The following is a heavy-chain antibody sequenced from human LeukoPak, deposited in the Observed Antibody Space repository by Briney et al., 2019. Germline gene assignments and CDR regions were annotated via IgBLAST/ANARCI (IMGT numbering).Heavy chain of an antibody. CDR1: GGTFSSYA. V-gene: IGHV1-69*05. CDR3: ARGPWLVGGWFDP. D-gene: IGHD6-19*01. Sequence: SVKVSCKASGGTFSSYAVSWVRQAPGQGLEWMGGIIPIFGTANYAQKFQGRVTITTDESTSTAYMELSSLRSEDTAVYYCARGPWLVGGWFDPWGQGTLVTVSS. CDR2: IIPIFGTA. J-gene: IGHJ5*02.